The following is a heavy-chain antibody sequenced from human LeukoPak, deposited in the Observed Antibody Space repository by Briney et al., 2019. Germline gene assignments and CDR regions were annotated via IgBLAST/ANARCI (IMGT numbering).Heavy chain of an antibody. CDR2: ISCDGSNK. CDR3: ARDLRDVDYYDSSGPDY. CDR1: GFTFSSYA. D-gene: IGHD3-22*01. V-gene: IGHV3-30-3*01. J-gene: IGHJ4*02. Sequence: GGSLRLSCAASGFTFSSYAMHWVRQAPGKGLEWVAVISCDGSNKYYADSVKGRFTISRDNSKNTLYLQMNSLRAEDTAVYYCARDLRDVDYYDSSGPDYWGQGTLVTVSS.